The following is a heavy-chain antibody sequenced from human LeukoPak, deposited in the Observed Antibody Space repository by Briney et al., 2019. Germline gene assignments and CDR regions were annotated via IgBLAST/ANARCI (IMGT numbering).Heavy chain of an antibody. J-gene: IGHJ4*02. V-gene: IGHV4-34*01. Sequence: PSETLSLTCAVYGGSFSGYYWSWIRQPPGKGLEWIGEIYHSGSTNYNPSLKGRVTISIDTSKNQLSLQLSTVTAADTAVYYCARRGKMDTLFWGQGTLVTVSS. CDR3: ARRGKMDTLF. CDR2: IYHSGST. D-gene: IGHD5-24*01. CDR1: GGSFSGYY.